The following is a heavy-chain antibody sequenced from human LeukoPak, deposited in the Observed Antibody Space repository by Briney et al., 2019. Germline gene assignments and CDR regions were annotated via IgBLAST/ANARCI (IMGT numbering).Heavy chain of an antibody. CDR2: IRSNSDGGTI. CDR1: GFTFSNAW. Sequence: GGSLRLSCATSGFTFSNAWMNWVRQAPGKGLEWVGRIRSNSDGGTIDYAAPVKGRFALSRDDSKNTLYLQMNSLQTEDTAVYYCATDFYDTTWGQGTLVTVSS. V-gene: IGHV3-15*07. CDR3: ATDFYDTT. J-gene: IGHJ5*02. D-gene: IGHD3-22*01.